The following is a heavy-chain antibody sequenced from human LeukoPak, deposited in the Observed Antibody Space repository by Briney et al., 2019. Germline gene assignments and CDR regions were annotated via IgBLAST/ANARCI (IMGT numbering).Heavy chain of an antibody. Sequence: SEPLSLTCTVSGGSISSYYWSWIRQPPRKGLQWVGYIYYSRRTNYNPSLKSRVTISVDTSKNQFSLKLSSVTAADTAVYYCARCYPSNYSYGMDVWGQGTTVTVFS. J-gene: IGHJ6*02. CDR3: ARCYPSNYSYGMDV. CDR1: GGSISSYY. V-gene: IGHV4-59*08. D-gene: IGHD5-18*01. CDR2: IYYSRRT.